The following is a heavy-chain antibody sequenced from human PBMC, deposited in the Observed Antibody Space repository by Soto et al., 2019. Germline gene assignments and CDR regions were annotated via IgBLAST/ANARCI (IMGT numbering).Heavy chain of an antibody. D-gene: IGHD4-17*01. Sequence: GASVKVSCKASGGTFSSYAISWVRQAPGQGLEWMGGIIPIFGTANYAQKFQGRVTITADESTSTAYMELSSLRSEDTAVYYCASHNPDLRATVVTHPNYYYYYGMDVWGQGTTVTVS. CDR3: ASHNPDLRATVVTHPNYYYYYGMDV. V-gene: IGHV1-69*13. CDR2: IIPIFGTA. CDR1: GGTFSSYA. J-gene: IGHJ6*02.